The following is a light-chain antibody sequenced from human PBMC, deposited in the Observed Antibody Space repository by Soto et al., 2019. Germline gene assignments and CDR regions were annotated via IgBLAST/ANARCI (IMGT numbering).Light chain of an antibody. J-gene: IGKJ5*01. CDR2: AAS. V-gene: IGKV1-9*01. CDR1: QGISSP. CDR3: QQLNSYPIT. Sequence: IQLTQSPSSLSASAGDRVTITCRASQGISSPLAWYQQKPGKAPKLLIHAASTLQSGAPSRFSGSGSGTDFTLTISSLQPEDFATYYCQQLNSYPITFGQGTRLEIK.